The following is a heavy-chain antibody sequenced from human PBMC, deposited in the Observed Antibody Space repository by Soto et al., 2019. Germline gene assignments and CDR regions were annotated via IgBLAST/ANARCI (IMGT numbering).Heavy chain of an antibody. CDR1: GFTFSSYG. CDR2: ISYDGSNK. Sequence: LRLSCAASGFTFSSYGMHWVRQAPGKGLEWVAVISYDGSNKYYADSVKGRFTISRDNSKNTLYLQMNSLRAEDTAVYYCARVEYSSSWYSGYYYGMDVWGQGTTVTVSS. V-gene: IGHV3-30*03. D-gene: IGHD6-13*01. J-gene: IGHJ6*02. CDR3: ARVEYSSSWYSGYYYGMDV.